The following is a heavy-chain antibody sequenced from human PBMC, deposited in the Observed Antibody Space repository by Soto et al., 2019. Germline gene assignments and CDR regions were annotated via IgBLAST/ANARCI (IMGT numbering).Heavy chain of an antibody. CDR3: ARMHYYESSVHNWFDP. D-gene: IGHD3-22*01. J-gene: IGHJ5*02. CDR2: IIPIFGTA. V-gene: IGHV1-69*05. Sequence: ALVKVSCKASGGTFSSYAISCVRQAPGQGLEWMGGIIPIFGTANYAQKFQGRVTMTRNTSINTAYMELSSLTSEDTAVYYCARMHYYESSVHNWFDPWGQGTLVTVS. CDR1: GGTFSSYA.